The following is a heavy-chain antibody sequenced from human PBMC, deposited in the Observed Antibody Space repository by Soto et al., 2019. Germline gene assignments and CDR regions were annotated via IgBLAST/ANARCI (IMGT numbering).Heavy chain of an antibody. CDR2: ISSSGSTM. D-gene: IGHD2-2*01. V-gene: IGHV3-48*03. CDR1: GFAFSSYA. Sequence: GGSLRLSCAASGFAFSSYAMNWVRQAPGKGLEWVSYISSSGSTMYYADSVKGRFTISRDNAKNSLYLQMKSLRAEDTAVYYCVRRYCSSTSCTFDFWGQGALVTVSS. CDR3: VRRYCSSTSCTFDF. J-gene: IGHJ4*02.